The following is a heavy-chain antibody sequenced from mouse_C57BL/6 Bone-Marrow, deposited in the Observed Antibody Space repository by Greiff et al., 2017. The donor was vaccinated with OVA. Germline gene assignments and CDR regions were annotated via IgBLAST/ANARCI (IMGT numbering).Heavy chain of an antibody. CDR1: GFNIKDDY. CDR3: TSIDYYGSSPHYYAMDY. D-gene: IGHD1-1*01. Sequence: EVKLMESGAELVRPGASVKLSCTASGFNIKDDYMHWVKQRPEQGLEWIGWIDPENGDTEYASKFQGKATITADTSSNTAYLQLSSLTSEDTAVYYCTSIDYYGSSPHYYAMDYWGQGTSVTVSS. V-gene: IGHV14-4*01. CDR2: IDPENGDT. J-gene: IGHJ4*01.